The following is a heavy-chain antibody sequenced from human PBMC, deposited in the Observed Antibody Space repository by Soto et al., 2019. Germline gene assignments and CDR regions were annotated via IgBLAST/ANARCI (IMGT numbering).Heavy chain of an antibody. CDR3: ARAGYSTSWLGILGTGAHGVEIDY. J-gene: IGHJ4*02. CDR1: GYTFISYG. V-gene: IGHV1-18*01. D-gene: IGHD6-13*01. Sequence: QIQLVQSGTEVKKPGATVRVSCKASGYTFISYGISWVRQAPGQGLEWMGWISTYNVNTNYAQKFQGRVTMATDTSTRKDNMEMRSLRTEDTAVYYCARAGYSTSWLGILGTGAHGVEIDYWGQGTQVTVSS. CDR2: ISTYNVNT.